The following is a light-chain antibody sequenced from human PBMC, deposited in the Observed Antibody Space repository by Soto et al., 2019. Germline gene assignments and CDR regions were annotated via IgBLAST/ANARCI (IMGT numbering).Light chain of an antibody. CDR3: QSYDSSLSTSV. J-gene: IGLJ2*01. CDR1: SSNIGAGYD. CDR2: GNS. Sequence: QSVLTQPPSVSGAPGQRVTISCTGSSSNIGAGYDVHWYQLLPGTAPKLLIYGNSNRPSGVPDRFSGSKSGTSASLAITGLQAEDEADYHCQSYDSSLSTSVFGGGTKLTVL. V-gene: IGLV1-40*01.